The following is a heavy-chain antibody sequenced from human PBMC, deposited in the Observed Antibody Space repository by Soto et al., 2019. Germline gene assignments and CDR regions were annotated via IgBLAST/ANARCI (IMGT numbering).Heavy chain of an antibody. J-gene: IGHJ6*02. V-gene: IGHV3-53*01. Sequence: GGSLRLSCAASGFTVSSNYMSWVRQAPGKGLEWASVIYSGGSTYYADSVKGRFTISRDNSKNTLYLQMNSLRAEDTAVYYCARATFGELLYGMDVWGQGTTVTVSS. CDR1: GFTVSSNY. CDR2: IYSGGST. CDR3: ARATFGELLYGMDV. D-gene: IGHD3-10*01.